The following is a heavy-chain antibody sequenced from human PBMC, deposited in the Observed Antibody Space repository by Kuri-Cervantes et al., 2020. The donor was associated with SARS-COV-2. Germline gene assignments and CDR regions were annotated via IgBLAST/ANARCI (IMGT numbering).Heavy chain of an antibody. V-gene: IGHV3-21*01. D-gene: IGHD2-2*01. CDR3: ARDVNIVVVPAYYYGMDV. CDR1: GFTFSSYS. Sequence: GGSLRLSCAASGFTFSSYSMNWVRQAPGKGLEWVSSISSSSSYIYYADSAKGRFTISRDNAKNSLYLQMNNLRAEDTAVYYCARDVNIVVVPAYYYGMDVWGQGTTVTVSS. J-gene: IGHJ6*02. CDR2: ISSSSSYI.